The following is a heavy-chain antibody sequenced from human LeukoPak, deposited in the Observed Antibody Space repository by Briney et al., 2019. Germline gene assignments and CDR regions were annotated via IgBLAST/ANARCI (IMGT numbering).Heavy chain of an antibody. Sequence: PGGSLRLSCAASGFTFSSYGMHWVRQAPGKGLGWVAVIWYDGSNKYYADSVKGRFTISRDNSKNTLYLQMNSLRAEDTAVYYCARDRKIQPLDYWGQGTLVTVSS. CDR2: IWYDGSNK. J-gene: IGHJ4*02. V-gene: IGHV3-33*01. CDR1: GFTFSSYG. CDR3: ARDRKIQPLDY. D-gene: IGHD5-18*01.